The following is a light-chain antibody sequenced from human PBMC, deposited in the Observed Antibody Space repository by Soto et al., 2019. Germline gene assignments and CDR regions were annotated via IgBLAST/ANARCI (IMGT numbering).Light chain of an antibody. J-gene: IGLJ1*01. V-gene: IGLV2-23*01. CDR2: EGS. CDR1: ISDVGSSGP. Sequence: HSVLTQPASVSGSPGQSITISCSGSISDVGSSGPVSWYQHHPGQVPKLIIYEGSRRPSGVSSRSSGSKTGNTASLTITGLQAEDEANYYCCSYVGARTYVFGTGTKVTVL. CDR3: CSYVGARTYV.